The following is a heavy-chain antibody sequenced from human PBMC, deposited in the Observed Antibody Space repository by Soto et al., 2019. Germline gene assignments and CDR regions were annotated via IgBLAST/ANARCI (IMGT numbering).Heavy chain of an antibody. CDR1: GGSISSYY. CDR3: ARTILTGYYAFDI. V-gene: IGHV4-59*01. Sequence: SETLSLTCTVSGGSISSYYWSWIRQPPGKGLEWIGYIYYSGSTNYNPSLKSRVTISVDTSKNQFSLKLSSVTAADTAVYYCARTILTGYYAFDIWGQGTMVTVS. CDR2: IYYSGST. D-gene: IGHD3-9*01. J-gene: IGHJ3*02.